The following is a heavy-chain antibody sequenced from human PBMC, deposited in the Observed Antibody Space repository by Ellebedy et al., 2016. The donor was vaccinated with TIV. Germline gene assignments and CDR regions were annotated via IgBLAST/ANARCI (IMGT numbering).Heavy chain of an antibody. D-gene: IGHD3-16*01. Sequence: MPSETLSLTCTVSGGSISSYYWSWIRQPPGKGLEWIGYIYYSGSTNYNPSLKSRVTISVDTSKNQFSLKLSSVTAADTAVYYCARLQLGGDHYYYYYGMDVWGQGTTVTVSS. CDR2: IYYSGST. CDR1: GGSISSYY. J-gene: IGHJ6*02. CDR3: ARLQLGGDHYYYYYGMDV. V-gene: IGHV4-59*08.